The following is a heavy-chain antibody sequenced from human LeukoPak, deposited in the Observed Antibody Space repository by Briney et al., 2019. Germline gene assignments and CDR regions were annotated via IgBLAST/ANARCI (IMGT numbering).Heavy chain of an antibody. V-gene: IGHV1-69*13. J-gene: IGHJ5*02. CDR2: IIPIFGTA. CDR1: GGTFSSYA. Sequence: SVKVSCKASGGTFSSYAISWVRQAPGQGLEWMGGIIPIFGTANYAQKFQGRVTITADESTSTAYMEPSSLRSEDTAVYYCARDRIAAAGKGGNWFDPWGQGTLVTVSS. CDR3: ARDRIAAAGKGGNWFDP. D-gene: IGHD6-13*01.